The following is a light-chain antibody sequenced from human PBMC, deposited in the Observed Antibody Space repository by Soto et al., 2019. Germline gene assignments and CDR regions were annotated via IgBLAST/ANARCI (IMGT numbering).Light chain of an antibody. CDR3: MQALQIPST. J-gene: IGKJ1*01. Sequence: DIVMTQSPLSLPVTHGEPASISCRSSQSLLHSNGYNYLDWYLQKPGQSPQLLIYLGSNRASGVPDRFSGSGSGTDFTLKISRVEAEDVGVYYCMQALQIPSTFGQGTKVDIK. CDR2: LGS. CDR1: QSLLHSNGYNY. V-gene: IGKV2-28*01.